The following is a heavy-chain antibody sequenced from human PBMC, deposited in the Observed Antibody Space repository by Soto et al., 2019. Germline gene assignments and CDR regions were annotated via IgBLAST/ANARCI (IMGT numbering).Heavy chain of an antibody. D-gene: IGHD2-2*02. J-gene: IGHJ6*02. CDR1: GGSFRGYY. CDR2: INHRGSA. V-gene: IGHV4-34*01. CDR3: ARGSRVKIPAATGRDYYYHGLDV. Sequence: SETLSLSCAVYGGSFRGYYWSWIRQPPGKGMEWIGEINHRGSANYNPSVKSRVTISVDTSKNQFSLKLNSVTAADTAMYYCARGSRVKIPAATGRDYYYHGLDVWAQGTAVT.